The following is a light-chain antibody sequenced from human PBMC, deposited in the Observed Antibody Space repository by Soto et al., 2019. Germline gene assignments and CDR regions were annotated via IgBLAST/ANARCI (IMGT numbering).Light chain of an antibody. Sequence: EIVMTQSPATLSVSPWERATLSCRASQSISSNLAWYQQKPGQAPRLLIYGASTRATGFPARFSGSGSGTDFTLTISSLQSEDFAVYYCQQFNNWPLTFGGGTKVDIK. CDR3: QQFNNWPLT. CDR1: QSISSN. J-gene: IGKJ4*01. V-gene: IGKV3-15*01. CDR2: GAS.